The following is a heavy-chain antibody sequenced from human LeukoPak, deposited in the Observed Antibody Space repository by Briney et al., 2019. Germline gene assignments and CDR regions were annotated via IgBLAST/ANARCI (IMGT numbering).Heavy chain of an antibody. CDR1: GFTFRNYA. Sequence: GGSLRLSCAASGFTFRNYAMHCVRQAPGKGLEWVAVISYDGANKHYADSVKGRFTISRDNSKNTLYMQMNSLRADDTAVYYCARKDCSSTSCYVGSDYWGQGTLVTVS. D-gene: IGHD2-2*01. CDR3: ARKDCSSTSCYVGSDY. J-gene: IGHJ4*02. V-gene: IGHV3-30*04. CDR2: ISYDGANK.